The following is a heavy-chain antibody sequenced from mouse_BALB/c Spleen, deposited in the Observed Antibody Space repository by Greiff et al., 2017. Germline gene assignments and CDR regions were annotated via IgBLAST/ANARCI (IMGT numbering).Heavy chain of an antibody. V-gene: IGHV1-7*01. CDR3: ARGGNPDD. D-gene: IGHD2-1*01. CDR2: INPSTGYT. CDR1: GYTFTSYW. Sequence: VQLQQSGAELAKPGASVKMSCKASGYTFTSYWMHWVKQRPGQGLEWIGYINPSTGYTEYNQKFKDKATLTADKSSSTAYMQLSSLTSEDSAVYYCARGGNPDDWGQGTTLTVSS. J-gene: IGHJ2*01.